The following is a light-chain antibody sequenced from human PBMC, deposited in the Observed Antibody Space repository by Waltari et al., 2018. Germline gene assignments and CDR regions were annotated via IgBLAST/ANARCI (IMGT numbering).Light chain of an antibody. CDR2: KAS. Sequence: DIQMTQSPSTLSASVGDRVTITCRASQSIAIWLAWYQQKPGKAPKLLISKASNLESGVPSRFSGSGSGTEFTLTISSLQAEDVAVYYCQQYYNTPFTFGPGTKVDVK. J-gene: IGKJ3*01. CDR3: QQYYNTPFT. CDR1: QSIAIW. V-gene: IGKV1-5*03.